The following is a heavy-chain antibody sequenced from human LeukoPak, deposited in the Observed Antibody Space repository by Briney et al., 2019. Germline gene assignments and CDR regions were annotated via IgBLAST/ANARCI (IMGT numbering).Heavy chain of an antibody. CDR2: IYYTGST. Sequence: SETLSLTCTVTGGSISSYYWSWIRQPPGKGLEWIGYIYYTGSTNYNPSLKSRVTISVDTSKNQFSLKLSSVTAADTAVYYCAVYIVAHYGMDVWGQGTTVTVSS. CDR3: AVYIVAHYGMDV. D-gene: IGHD5-12*01. CDR1: GGSISSYY. J-gene: IGHJ6*02. V-gene: IGHV4-59*01.